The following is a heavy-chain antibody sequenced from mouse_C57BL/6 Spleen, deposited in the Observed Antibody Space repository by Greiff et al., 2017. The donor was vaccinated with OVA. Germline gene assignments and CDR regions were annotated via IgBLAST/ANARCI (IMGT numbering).Heavy chain of an antibody. CDR3: ARNYYYSNYGYYAMDY. Sequence: EVQLQQSGPELVKPGASVKISCKASGYTFTDYYMNWVKQSHGKSLEWIGDINPNNGGTSYNQKFKGKATLTVDKSSSTAYMELRSLTSEDSAVYYCARNYYYSNYGYYAMDYWGQGTSVTVSS. V-gene: IGHV1-26*01. J-gene: IGHJ4*01. CDR2: INPNNGGT. D-gene: IGHD2-5*01. CDR1: GYTFTDYY.